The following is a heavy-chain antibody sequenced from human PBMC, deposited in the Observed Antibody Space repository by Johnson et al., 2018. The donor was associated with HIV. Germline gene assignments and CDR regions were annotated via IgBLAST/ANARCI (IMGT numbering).Heavy chain of an antibody. Sequence: QEQLVESGGGVVQPGGSLKLSCAASGFNFSKYGMHWVRQAPGKGLEWVAFIRYDGSKKYYEDSVKGRFTISRDNSKNTLYLQMSSLRPEDTAVHYCAKDGYRAALDVWGQGTMVTVST. J-gene: IGHJ3*01. CDR3: AKDGYRAALDV. V-gene: IGHV3-30*02. CDR1: GFNFSKYG. D-gene: IGHD5-24*01. CDR2: IRYDGSKK.